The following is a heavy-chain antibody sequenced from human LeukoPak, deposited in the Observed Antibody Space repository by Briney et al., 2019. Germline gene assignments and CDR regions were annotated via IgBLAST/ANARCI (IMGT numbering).Heavy chain of an antibody. CDR3: AKDALRTSGWYYFEY. D-gene: IGHD6-19*01. J-gene: IGHJ4*02. CDR1: GFTFSFFA. V-gene: IGHV3-23*01. CDR2: ITDSGDST. Sequence: GGSLRLSCAASGFTFSFFAMSWVRRAPGKGLEWVSAITDSGDSTYYADSVKGRFTISRDNSKNTLYLQMNSLRAEDTALYYCAKDALRTSGWYYFEYWGQGTLVAVSS.